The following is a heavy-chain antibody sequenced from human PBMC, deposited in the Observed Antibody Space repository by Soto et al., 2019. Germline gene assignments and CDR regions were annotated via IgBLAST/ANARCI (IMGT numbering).Heavy chain of an antibody. V-gene: IGHV1-69*06. CDR3: ARVEDSGSDLVYYYYGMDV. Sequence: SVKVSCKASGGTFSSYAISWVRQAPGQGLEWMGGIIPIFGTANYAQKFQGRVTITADKSTSTAYMELRSLRSEATAVYYCARVEDSGSDLVYYYYGMDVWGQGTTVTVSS. CDR2: IIPIFGTA. D-gene: IGHD5-12*01. J-gene: IGHJ6*02. CDR1: GGTFSSYA.